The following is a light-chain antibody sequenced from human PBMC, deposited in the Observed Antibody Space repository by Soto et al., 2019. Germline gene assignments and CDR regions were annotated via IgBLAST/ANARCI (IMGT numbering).Light chain of an antibody. CDR3: QQYTAWPLT. J-gene: IGKJ4*01. V-gene: IGKV3-15*01. CDR2: FAS. Sequence: IVMTQSPATLSVSPGEKATLSCRAIQTVYNNLAWYQQKPGQAPRLLVYFASTRATGIPARFSGSGSGTEFSLTISSLQSEDFALYYCQQYTAWPLTFGGGTKVETK. CDR1: QTVYNN.